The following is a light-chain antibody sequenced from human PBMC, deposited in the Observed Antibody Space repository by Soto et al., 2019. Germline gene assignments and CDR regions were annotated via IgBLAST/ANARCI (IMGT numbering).Light chain of an antibody. V-gene: IGLV2-14*01. CDR2: DVS. J-gene: IGLJ2*01. CDR3: SSYTSSSTLRV. Sequence: QSVLTQSASVSGSPGQSITISCTGTSSDVGGYNYVSWYQQHPGKAPKLMIYDVSNRPSGVSNRFSGSKSGNTASLTISGLQAEDEADYYCSSYTSSSTLRVFGGGTQLTVL. CDR1: SSDVGGYNY.